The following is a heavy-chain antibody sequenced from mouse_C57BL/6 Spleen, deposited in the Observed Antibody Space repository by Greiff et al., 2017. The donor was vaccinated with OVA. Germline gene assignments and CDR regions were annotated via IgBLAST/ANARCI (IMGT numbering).Heavy chain of an antibody. D-gene: IGHD2-5*01. V-gene: IGHV1-15*01. Sequence: QVQLQQSGAELVRPGASVTLSCKASGYTFTDYEMHWVKQTPVHGLEWIGAIDPATGGTAYNQKFKGKAILTADKSSSTAYMELRSLTSEDSAVYYCTRYYSNYLYYFDYWGQGTTLTVSS. CDR3: TRYYSNYLYYFDY. J-gene: IGHJ2*01. CDR2: IDPATGGT. CDR1: GYTFTDYE.